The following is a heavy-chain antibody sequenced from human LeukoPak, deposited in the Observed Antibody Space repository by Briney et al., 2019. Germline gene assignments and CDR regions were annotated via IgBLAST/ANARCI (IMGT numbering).Heavy chain of an antibody. CDR1: GYTFTGHY. CDR2: INCNSGGT. J-gene: IGHJ4*02. D-gene: IGHD2-15*01. Sequence: ASVKVSCKASGYTFTGHYTHWLRQAPGQGLEWMGWINCNSGGTKYAQKFQGRVTMTRDTSISTAYMDLSRLISDDTAVYYCSRDAGYCTGGSCLYFGHRGQGTLVTV. V-gene: IGHV1-2*02. CDR3: SRDAGYCTGGSCLYFGH.